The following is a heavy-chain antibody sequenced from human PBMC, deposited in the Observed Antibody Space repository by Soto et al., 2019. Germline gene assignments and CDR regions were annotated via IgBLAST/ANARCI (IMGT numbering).Heavy chain of an antibody. Sequence: QVQLVESGGGVVQPGRSLRLSCAASGFTFSSYGMHWVRQAPGKGLEWVAVISYDGSNKYYADSVKGRFTISRDNSKNTLYLQMNSLRAEDTAAYYCAKGDLRFLPDWLDPWGQGTLVTVSS. D-gene: IGHD3-3*01. CDR3: AKGDLRFLPDWLDP. J-gene: IGHJ5*02. CDR2: ISYDGSNK. CDR1: GFTFSSYG. V-gene: IGHV3-30*18.